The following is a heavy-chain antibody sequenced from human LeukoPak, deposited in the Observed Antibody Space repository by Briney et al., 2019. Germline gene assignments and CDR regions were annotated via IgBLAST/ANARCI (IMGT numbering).Heavy chain of an antibody. CDR1: GFTFSSYE. D-gene: IGHD4-23*01. Sequence: GGSLRLSCAASGFTFSSYEMNWVRQAPGKGLEWVSHISSSGSTIYYTDSVKGRFTISRDNSKTSLYLQMSSLRAEDTAIYYCARTVARIGYWGQGTLVPVSS. V-gene: IGHV3-48*03. J-gene: IGHJ4*02. CDR2: ISSSGSTI. CDR3: ARTVARIGY.